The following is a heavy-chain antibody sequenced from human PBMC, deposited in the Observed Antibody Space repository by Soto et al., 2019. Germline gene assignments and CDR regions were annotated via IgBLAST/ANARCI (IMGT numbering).Heavy chain of an antibody. CDR2: IYYGST. V-gene: IGHV4-30-2*01. J-gene: IGHJ3*02. Sequence: SETLSLTCAFSGCSISSGGYSWSWIRQPPGKGLEWIGYIYYGSTYYNPSLKSRVTISVDRSKNQFSLKLSSVTAADTAVYYCARTPDIWGQGTMVTVSS. CDR1: GCSISSGGYS. CDR3: ARTPDI.